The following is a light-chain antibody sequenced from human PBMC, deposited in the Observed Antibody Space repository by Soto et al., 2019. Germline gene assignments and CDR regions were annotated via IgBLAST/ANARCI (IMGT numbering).Light chain of an antibody. J-gene: IGKJ1*01. Sequence: EIVLTQSPGSLSLSPGERATLSCRASQSVSSTFFAWYQQRPGQAPRLLMYGASSRATGIPERFSGSASATDFTLTISRLEPEDFAVYYCQQFDSSVTFGQGTKVEIK. CDR1: QSVSSTF. CDR3: QQFDSSVT. CDR2: GAS. V-gene: IGKV3-20*01.